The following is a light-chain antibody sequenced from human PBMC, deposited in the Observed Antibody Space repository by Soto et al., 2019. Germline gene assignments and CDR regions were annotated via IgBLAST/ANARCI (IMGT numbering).Light chain of an antibody. Sequence: ETVMTQSPETLSVSPGDRATLSCRASQSVSSNLAWYQQKPGQAPRLLIYGTSTRATAIPVRFSGSGSGTEFTLTISSLQSEDFAVYYCQQYNKWPLWTFGQGTKVEIK. J-gene: IGKJ1*01. CDR3: QQYNKWPLWT. V-gene: IGKV3-15*01. CDR1: QSVSSN. CDR2: GTS.